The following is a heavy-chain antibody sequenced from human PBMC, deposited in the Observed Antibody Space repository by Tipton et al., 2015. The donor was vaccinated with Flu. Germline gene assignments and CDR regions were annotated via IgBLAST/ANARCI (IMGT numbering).Heavy chain of an antibody. V-gene: IGHV4-34*01. D-gene: IGHD1-1*01. Sequence: TLSLTCTVSGGFVSGHYWTWIRQPPGKGLEWIGEINHSGSTNYNPSLKSRVTISVDTSKNQFSLKVTSLTAADTAVYYCARGSDNANVYLDYWGRGTLVTVSS. J-gene: IGHJ4*02. CDR2: INHSGST. CDR3: ARGSDNANVYLDY. CDR1: GGFVSGHY.